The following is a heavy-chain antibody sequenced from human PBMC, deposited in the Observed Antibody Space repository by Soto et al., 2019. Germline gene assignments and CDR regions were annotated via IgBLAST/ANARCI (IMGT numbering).Heavy chain of an antibody. CDR2: ISGGGGST. CDR3: GNYWRYYDRGVYTP. D-gene: IGHD3-10*02. CDR1: GFTFSSYA. V-gene: IGHV3-23*01. Sequence: PGGSLRLSCAASGFTFSSYAMSWVRQAPGKGLEWVSAISGGGGSTYYADSVKGRFTISRDNSKNTLYLQMNSLRAEDTAVYYCGNYWRYYDRGVYTPCDRGTLDPGSS. J-gene: IGHJ5*02.